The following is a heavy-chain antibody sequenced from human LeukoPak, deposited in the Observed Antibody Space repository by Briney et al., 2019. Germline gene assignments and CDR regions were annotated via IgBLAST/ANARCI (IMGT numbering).Heavy chain of an antibody. Sequence: GASVKVSCKASGYTFSSYGISWVRQAPGQGLEWMGWISAYNGNTNYAQKLQGRVTMTTDTSTSTAYMELRSLRSDDTAVYYCARVGYCSSTSCYYYYYYYMDVWGKGTTVTVSS. D-gene: IGHD2-2*01. CDR2: ISAYNGNT. J-gene: IGHJ6*03. CDR3: ARVGYCSSTSCYYYYYYYMDV. CDR1: GYTFSSYG. V-gene: IGHV1-18*01.